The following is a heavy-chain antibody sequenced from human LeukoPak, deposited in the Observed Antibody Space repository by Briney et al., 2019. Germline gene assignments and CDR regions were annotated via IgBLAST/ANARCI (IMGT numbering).Heavy chain of an antibody. CDR3: ARTRITIFGVVLKRYDWFDP. D-gene: IGHD3-3*01. Sequence: SETLSLTCTVSGGSISSGDYYWSWIRQPPGKGLEWIGYIYYSGCTYYNPSLKSRVTISVDTSKNQFSLKLSSVTAADTAVYYCARTRITIFGVVLKRYDWFDPWGQGTLVTVSS. CDR2: IYYSGCT. J-gene: IGHJ5*02. V-gene: IGHV4-30-4*08. CDR1: GGSISSGDYY.